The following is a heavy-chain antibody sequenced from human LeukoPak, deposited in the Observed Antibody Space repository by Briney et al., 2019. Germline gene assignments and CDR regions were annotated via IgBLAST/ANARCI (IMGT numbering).Heavy chain of an antibody. Sequence: ASVKVSCKVSVYTLTELSMHWVRQAPGKGLEWMGGFDPEDGETIYAQKFQGRVTMTEDTSTDTAYMELSSLRSEDTAVYYCATDLYSSSWPRLIYYYYYGMDVWGQGTTVTVSS. CDR1: VYTLTELS. J-gene: IGHJ6*02. V-gene: IGHV1-24*01. D-gene: IGHD6-13*01. CDR2: FDPEDGET. CDR3: ATDLYSSSWPRLIYYYYYGMDV.